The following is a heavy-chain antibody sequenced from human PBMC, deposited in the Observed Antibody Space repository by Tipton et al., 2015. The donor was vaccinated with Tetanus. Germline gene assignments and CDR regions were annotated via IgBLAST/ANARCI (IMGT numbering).Heavy chain of an antibody. D-gene: IGHD1-26*01. CDR3: VRERWGATQRYFDY. Sequence: SLRLSCAASGFGFSGSGMHWVRQTPGKGLEWVAVIWYDGSNKDYADSVKGRFTISRDNSENTLYLEMDSLRAEDTAVYYCVRERWGATQRYFDYWGQGTLVLVSS. CDR2: IWYDGSNK. CDR1: GFGFSGSG. V-gene: IGHV3-33*01. J-gene: IGHJ4*02.